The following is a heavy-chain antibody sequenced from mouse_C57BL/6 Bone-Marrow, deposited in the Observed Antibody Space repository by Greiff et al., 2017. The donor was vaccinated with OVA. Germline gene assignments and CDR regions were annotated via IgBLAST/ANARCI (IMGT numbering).Heavy chain of an antibody. V-gene: IGHV14-4*01. D-gene: IGHD2-3*01. J-gene: IGHJ2*01. CDR1: GFNIKDDY. CDR3: TAFDGYSYYFDY. Sequence: EVKLQESGAELVRPGASVKLSCTASGFNIKDDYMHWVKQRPEQGLEWIGWIDPENGDTEYASKFQGKATITADTSSNTAYLQLSSLTSEDTAVYYCTAFDGYSYYFDYWGQGTTLTVSS. CDR2: IDPENGDT.